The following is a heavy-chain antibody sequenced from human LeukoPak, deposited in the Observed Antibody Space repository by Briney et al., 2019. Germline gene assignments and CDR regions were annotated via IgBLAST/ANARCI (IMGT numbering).Heavy chain of an antibody. Sequence: PGGSLRLSCAASGFTVSSNYMSWVRQAPGKGLEWVSVIYSGGSTYYADSVKGRFTISRDNSKNTLYLQMNSLRAEDTAVYYCARAPVRGVINYYMDVWGKGTTVTISS. V-gene: IGHV3-53*01. CDR1: GFTVSSNY. J-gene: IGHJ6*03. CDR3: ARAPVRGVINYYMDV. CDR2: IYSGGST. D-gene: IGHD3-10*01.